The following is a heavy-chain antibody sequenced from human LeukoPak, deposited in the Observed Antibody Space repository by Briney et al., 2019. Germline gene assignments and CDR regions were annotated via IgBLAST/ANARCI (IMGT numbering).Heavy chain of an antibody. CDR3: AREAYYDYVWGSYRPFDP. Sequence: ASVKVSCKASGYTFTGYYMPWVRQAPGQGLEWMGWINPNSGGTNYAQKFQGRVTMTRDTSISTAYMELSRLRSDDTAVYYCAREAYYDYVWGSYRPFDPWGQGTLVTVSS. J-gene: IGHJ5*02. D-gene: IGHD3-16*02. CDR1: GYTFTGYY. V-gene: IGHV1-2*02. CDR2: INPNSGGT.